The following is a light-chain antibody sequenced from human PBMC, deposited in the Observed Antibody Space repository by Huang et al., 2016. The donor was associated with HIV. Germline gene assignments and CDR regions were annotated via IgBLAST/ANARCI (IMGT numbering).Light chain of an antibody. V-gene: IGKV4-1*01. CDR2: WAS. CDR3: QQYYTTPRT. CDR1: QTVLYTSNNENY. J-gene: IGKJ3*01. Sequence: IVMTQSPDYLPVSLGARAAIKCKSSQTVLYTSNNENYLAWYQQRPGQPPKLLIYWASRRASGVADRFSGSGSGTDFTLTINGLQPEDVAVYYCQQYYTTPRTFGPGTKVDIK.